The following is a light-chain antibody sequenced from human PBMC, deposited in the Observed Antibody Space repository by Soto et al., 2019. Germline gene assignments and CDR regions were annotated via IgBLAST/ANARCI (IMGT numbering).Light chain of an antibody. CDR1: QSVSSSY. Sequence: EIVLTQSPGTLSLSPGERATLSCRASQSVSSSYLAWYQQKPGQAPRLLIYGASSRAPGIPDRFSGSGSGTDFTLTISRLEPGDFAVYYCQQYGSSPKTFGQGTKLEIK. CDR2: GAS. CDR3: QQYGSSPKT. J-gene: IGKJ2*01. V-gene: IGKV3-20*01.